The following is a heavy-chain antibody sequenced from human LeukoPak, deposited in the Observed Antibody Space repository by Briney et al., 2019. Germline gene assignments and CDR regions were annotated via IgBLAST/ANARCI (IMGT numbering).Heavy chain of an antibody. Sequence: GGSLRLSCAASGFTFSDYYMSWIRQAPGKGLEWVSYISSSSSTIYYADSVKGRFTISRDNAKNSLYLQMNSLRDEDTAVYYCARDYYDSSGYYYVDYWGQGTLVTVSS. CDR2: ISSSSSTI. V-gene: IGHV3-11*04. D-gene: IGHD3-22*01. CDR3: ARDYYDSSGYYYVDY. J-gene: IGHJ4*02. CDR1: GFTFSDYY.